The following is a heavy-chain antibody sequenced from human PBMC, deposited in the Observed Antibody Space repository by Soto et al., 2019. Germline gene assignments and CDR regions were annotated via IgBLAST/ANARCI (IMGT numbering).Heavy chain of an antibody. V-gene: IGHV1-69*13. J-gene: IGHJ6*02. D-gene: IGHD3-22*01. CDR1: GGTFSSYA. CDR2: IIPIFGTA. Sequence: SVKVSCKASGGTFSSYAISWVRQAPGQGLEWMGGIIPIFGTANYAQKFQGRVTITADESTSTAYMALSSLRSEVTAGSHSVRVRSDSSGYYRHCYGMDVWGQGTTVTGSS. CDR3: VRVRSDSSGYYRHCYGMDV.